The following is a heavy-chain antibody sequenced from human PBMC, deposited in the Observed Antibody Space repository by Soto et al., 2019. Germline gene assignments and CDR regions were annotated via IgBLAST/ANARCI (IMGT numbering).Heavy chain of an antibody. V-gene: IGHV3-15*01. J-gene: IGHJ4*02. D-gene: IGHD4-17*01. CDR1: DFTLRNPG. CDR2: IKSKTDGGTT. Sequence: GGSLRLSCAASDFTLRNPGMSGVRKAPGKGLGGVGRIKSKTDGGTTDYAAPVKGRFTTSREDSKNTLYLQMKSLKTEDTAVYYCTTDPPTGERRFDYWGQGTLVTVSS. CDR3: TTDPPTGERRFDY.